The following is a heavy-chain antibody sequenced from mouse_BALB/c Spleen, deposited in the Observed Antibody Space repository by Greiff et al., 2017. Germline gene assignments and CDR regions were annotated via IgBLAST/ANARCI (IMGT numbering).Heavy chain of an antibody. CDR1: GFTFSSYA. J-gene: IGHJ4*01. Sequence: EVQGVESGGGLVKPGGSLKLSCAASGFTFSSYAMSWVRQTPEKRLEWVASISSGGSTYYPDSVKGRFTISRDNARNILYLQMSSLRSEDTAMYYCARGRPMDYWGQGTSVTVSS. CDR3: ARGRPMDY. CDR2: ISSGGST. V-gene: IGHV5-6-5*01.